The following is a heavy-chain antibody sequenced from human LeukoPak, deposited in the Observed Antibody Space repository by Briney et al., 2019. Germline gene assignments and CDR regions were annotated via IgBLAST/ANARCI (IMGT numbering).Heavy chain of an antibody. CDR2: IIPFFGTA. D-gene: IGHD2-15*01. V-gene: IGHV1-69*05. CDR3: ARGSKVLVAATYD. Sequence: PSVKVSCKASGGTFSSYAISWVRQAPGQGLEWMGGIIPFFGTANYAQKFQGRVTITTDESTSTAYMELSSLRSEDTAVYYCARGSKVLVAATYDWGQGTLVTVSS. J-gene: IGHJ4*02. CDR1: GGTFSSYA.